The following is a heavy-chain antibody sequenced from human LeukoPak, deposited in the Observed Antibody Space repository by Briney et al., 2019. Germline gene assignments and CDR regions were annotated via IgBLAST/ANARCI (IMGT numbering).Heavy chain of an antibody. Sequence: GASVKVSCKASGYTFTSYDINWVRQATGQGLEWTGWMNPNSGNTGYAQKFQGRVTMTRNTSISTAYMELSSLRSEDTAVYYCARGLGYCSGGSCSYYYYYYMDVWGKGTTVTVSS. D-gene: IGHD2-15*01. CDR3: ARGLGYCSGGSCSYYYYYYMDV. V-gene: IGHV1-8*01. J-gene: IGHJ6*03. CDR1: GYTFTSYD. CDR2: MNPNSGNT.